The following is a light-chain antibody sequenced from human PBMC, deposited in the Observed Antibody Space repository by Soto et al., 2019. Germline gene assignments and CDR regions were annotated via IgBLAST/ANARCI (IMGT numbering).Light chain of an antibody. V-gene: IGLV3-21*02. Sequence: SYELTQPPSVSVAPGQTARIACGGNNIRGKSVHWYQQKPGQAPVLVVYGDSDRPSGIPERFSGSNSGNTATLTISRVEAGDEADYYCQVWDSSSDHPVFGGGTKLTVL. CDR2: GDS. J-gene: IGLJ2*01. CDR1: NIRGKS. CDR3: QVWDSSSDHPV.